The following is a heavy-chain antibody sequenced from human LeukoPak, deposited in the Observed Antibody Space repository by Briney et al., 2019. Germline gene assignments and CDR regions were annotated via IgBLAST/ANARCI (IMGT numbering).Heavy chain of an antibody. D-gene: IGHD5-12*01. J-gene: IGHJ6*03. Sequence: KPSETLSLTCAVSGYSISSGYYWGWIRQPPGKGLEWIGSIYHSGSTYYNPSLKSRVTISVDTSKNQSSLKLSSVTAADTAVYYCARHAEGYSGYDRGRYYYYYMDVWGKGTTVTVSS. V-gene: IGHV4-38-2*01. CDR3: ARHAEGYSGYDRGRYYYYYMDV. CDR1: GYSISSGYY. CDR2: IYHSGST.